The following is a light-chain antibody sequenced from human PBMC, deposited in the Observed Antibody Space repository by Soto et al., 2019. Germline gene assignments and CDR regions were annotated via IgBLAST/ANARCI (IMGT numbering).Light chain of an antibody. CDR1: QNINRW. CDR2: KAS. Sequence: DIQMTQSPSTLSASVGDRVTITCRARQNINRWLAWYQQKPGKAPKLLIYKASSLESGVPSRFSGSGSGTEFTLTISSLQPDDFATYYCQQYNSYWTFGQGTKVEIK. J-gene: IGKJ1*01. CDR3: QQYNSYWT. V-gene: IGKV1-5*03.